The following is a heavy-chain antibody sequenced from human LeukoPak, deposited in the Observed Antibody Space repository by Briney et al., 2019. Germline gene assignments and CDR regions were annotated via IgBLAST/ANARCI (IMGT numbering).Heavy chain of an antibody. J-gene: IGHJ4*02. D-gene: IGHD2-15*01. CDR3: ARDSSNVDY. CDR1: GFTFSSYS. Sequence: GGSLRLSCAASGFTFSSYSMNWVRQAPGKGLEWVSYISSSSSTIYYADSVKGRSTISRDNAKNSLYLQMNSLRAEDTAVYYCARDSSNVDYWGQGTLVTVSS. V-gene: IGHV3-48*01. CDR2: ISSSSSTI.